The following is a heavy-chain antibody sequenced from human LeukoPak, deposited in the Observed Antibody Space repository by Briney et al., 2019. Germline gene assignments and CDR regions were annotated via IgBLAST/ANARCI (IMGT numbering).Heavy chain of an antibody. CDR2: INWNGGST. CDR1: GFTFDDYG. V-gene: IGHV3-20*04. Sequence: GGSLRLSCAASGFTFDDYGMSWVRQAPGKGLEWVSGINWNGGSTGYADSVKGRFTISRDNAKNSLYLQMNSLRAEDTAVYYCARGVPKTSYYYYMDVWGKGTTVTVSS. D-gene: IGHD4-11*01. J-gene: IGHJ6*03. CDR3: ARGVPKTSYYYYMDV.